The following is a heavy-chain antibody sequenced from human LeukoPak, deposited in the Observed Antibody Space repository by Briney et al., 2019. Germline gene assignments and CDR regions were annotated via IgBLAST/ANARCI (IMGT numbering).Heavy chain of an antibody. CDR2: IWYDGSDK. D-gene: IGHD2-15*01. CDR1: GFTFSTYG. CDR3: ARVACTGGRCLAYNFYGMDV. Sequence: GGSLRLSCAASGFTFSTYGVNWVRQAPGKGLEWVAIIWYDGSDKYYADSVKGRFTVSRDNSKNTMYLQMNSLRDEDTAVYYCARVACTGGRCLAYNFYGMDVWGQGTTVTVSS. J-gene: IGHJ6*02. V-gene: IGHV3-33*01.